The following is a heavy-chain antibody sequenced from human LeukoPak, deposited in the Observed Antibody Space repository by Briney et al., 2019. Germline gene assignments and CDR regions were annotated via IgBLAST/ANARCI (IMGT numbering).Heavy chain of an antibody. CDR1: GFNFDRYT. Sequence: GGSLRLSCATSGFNFDRYTIHWVRQAPGKGLEWVSLAGWAGGTTYYSDSVRGRFTISRDSGKNSVYLQMSSLTTDDTAFYFCAKELDTMFFDYRGQGALVTVSS. CDR3: AKELDTMFFDY. CDR2: AGWAGGTT. D-gene: IGHD3-10*02. V-gene: IGHV3-43*01. J-gene: IGHJ4*02.